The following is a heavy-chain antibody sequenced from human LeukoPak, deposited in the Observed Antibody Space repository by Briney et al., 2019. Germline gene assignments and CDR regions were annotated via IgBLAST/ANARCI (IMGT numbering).Heavy chain of an antibody. CDR3: AKSPDAFDI. J-gene: IGHJ3*02. V-gene: IGHV3-30*18. Sequence: PGGSLRLSCAASGFTFSSYGMHWVRQAPGKGLEWVAVISYDGSNKYYADSVKGRFTISRDNSKNTLYLQMNSLRAEDTAVYYCAKSPDAFDIWGQGTMVTVSP. CDR2: ISYDGSNK. CDR1: GFTFSSYG.